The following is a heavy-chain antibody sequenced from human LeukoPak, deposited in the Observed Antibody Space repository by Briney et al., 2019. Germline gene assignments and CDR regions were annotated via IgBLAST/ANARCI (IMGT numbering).Heavy chain of an antibody. Sequence: EAGGSLRLSCAASGFTFIDYSMSWIRQAPGKGLEWVSYISPTSDYTSYADSVKGRFTIFRDNAKNSLFLQTNSLRVEDTAVYYCARCQYNSSPDFWGQGTLVTVSS. D-gene: IGHD6-13*01. CDR3: ARCQYNSSPDF. J-gene: IGHJ4*02. CDR2: ISPTSDYT. V-gene: IGHV3-11*03. CDR1: GFTFIDYS.